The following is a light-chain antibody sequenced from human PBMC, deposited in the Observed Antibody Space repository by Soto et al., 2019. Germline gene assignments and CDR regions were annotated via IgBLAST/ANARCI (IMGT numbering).Light chain of an antibody. J-gene: IGLJ1*01. CDR3: AAWDDSLSALYV. CDR1: SSNIGSNY. Sequence: SVLTPPPSASGTPGQRGTISCSGSSSNIGSNYVYWYQQLPGTAPKLLIYRNNQRPSGVPDRFSGSKSGTSASLAISGLRSEDEADYYCAAWDDSLSALYVFGTGTQLTVL. V-gene: IGLV1-47*01. CDR2: RNN.